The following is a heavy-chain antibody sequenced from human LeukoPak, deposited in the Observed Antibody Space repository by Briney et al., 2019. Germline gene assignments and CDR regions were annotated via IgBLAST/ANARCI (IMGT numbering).Heavy chain of an antibody. V-gene: IGHV3-48*01. Sequence: GGSLRLSCTTSGFSFTSYAMNWVRQAPGKGLEWLSYISGPGTTTKYADSVKGRFTISRDNDKNSLYLQMNSLRAEDTAVYYCTTAVHRTWYSSGSYWYFDLWGRGTLVTVSS. CDR1: GFSFTSYA. J-gene: IGHJ2*01. D-gene: IGHD6-19*01. CDR2: ISGPGTTT. CDR3: TTAVHRTWYSSGSYWYFDL.